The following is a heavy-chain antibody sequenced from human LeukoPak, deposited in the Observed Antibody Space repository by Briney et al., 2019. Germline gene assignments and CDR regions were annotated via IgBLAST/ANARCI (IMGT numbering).Heavy chain of an antibody. CDR1: GGSISSYY. J-gene: IGHJ5*01. D-gene: IGHD1-26*01. Sequence: KPSETLSLTCTVAGGSISSYYWSWIRQPPRKGLEWIGYIYYSGSTNYSPSLKSRVTISVDTSKNQFSLKLSSVTAADTAVYYCESRAFPFDSWGQGTLVTVPS. CDR3: ESRAFPFDS. V-gene: IGHV4-59*01. CDR2: IYYSGST.